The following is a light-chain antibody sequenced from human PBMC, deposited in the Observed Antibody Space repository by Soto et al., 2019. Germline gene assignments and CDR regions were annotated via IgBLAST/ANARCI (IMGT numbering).Light chain of an antibody. CDR3: CSYIGFSSFV. CDR1: SSDVGSYNL. V-gene: IGLV2-23*03. Sequence: QSVLTQPASVSGSPGQSITISCTGTSSDVGSYNLVSWYRQYPGKVPKLMIYEGSNRPSGVSNRFSASKSGNTASLTISGLQAEDEADYYCCSYIGFSSFVFGGGTKLTVL. J-gene: IGLJ3*02. CDR2: EGS.